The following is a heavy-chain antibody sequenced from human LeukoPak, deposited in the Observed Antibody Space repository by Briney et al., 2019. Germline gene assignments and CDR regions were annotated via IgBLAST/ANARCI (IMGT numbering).Heavy chain of an antibody. J-gene: IGHJ4*02. Sequence: GGSLRLSCAASGFTFDDYGMSWVRQAPGKGLEWVSGINWNGGSTGYADSVKGRFTISRDNAKNSLYLQMGSLRAEDMAVYYCAREGGYGDYKDYYFDYWGQGTLVTVSS. D-gene: IGHD4-17*01. CDR2: INWNGGST. CDR1: GFTFDDYG. CDR3: AREGGYGDYKDYYFDY. V-gene: IGHV3-20*04.